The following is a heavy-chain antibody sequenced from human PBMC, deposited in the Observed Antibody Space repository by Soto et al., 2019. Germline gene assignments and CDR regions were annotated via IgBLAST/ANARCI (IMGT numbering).Heavy chain of an antibody. Sequence: PSETLSLTCTVSGGSISSTSYYWGGIRQPPGKGLEWIGRIYYSGSTSYNPSLKSRVTMSVDRSKTQFSLKLSSVTAADTAVYYCARDRYYYDSSGYHHLFDYWGQGTLVTVSS. D-gene: IGHD3-22*01. CDR1: GGSISSTSYY. J-gene: IGHJ4*02. CDR3: ARDRYYYDSSGYHHLFDY. CDR2: IYYSGST. V-gene: IGHV4-39*07.